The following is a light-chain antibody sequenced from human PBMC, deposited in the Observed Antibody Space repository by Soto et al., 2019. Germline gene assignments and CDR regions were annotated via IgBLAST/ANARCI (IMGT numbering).Light chain of an antibody. CDR3: AAWHDSLNGWV. J-gene: IGLJ3*02. Sequence: QSVLTQPPSASGTPGQRVTISCSGSSSNIGSNSVHWYQQLPGTAPKLLIYTNNLRPSGVPDRFSGSKSGTSASLAISGLQSEDEADYYCAAWHDSLNGWVFGGGTQLTVL. CDR2: TNN. CDR1: SSNIGSNS. V-gene: IGLV1-44*01.